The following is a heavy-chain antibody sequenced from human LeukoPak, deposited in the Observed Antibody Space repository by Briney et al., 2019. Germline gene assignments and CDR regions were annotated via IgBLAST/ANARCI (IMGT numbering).Heavy chain of an antibody. CDR3: ARRVGYCSSTSCYSDY. J-gene: IGHJ4*02. CDR2: INHSGST. V-gene: IGHV4-34*01. Sequence: SETLSLTCAVYGGSFSGYYWSWIRQPPGKGLEWIGEINHSGSTNYNPSLKSRVTISVDTSKNQFSLKLSPVTAADTAVYYCARRVGYCSSTSCYSDYWGQGTLVTVSS. D-gene: IGHD2-2*01. CDR1: GGSFSGYY.